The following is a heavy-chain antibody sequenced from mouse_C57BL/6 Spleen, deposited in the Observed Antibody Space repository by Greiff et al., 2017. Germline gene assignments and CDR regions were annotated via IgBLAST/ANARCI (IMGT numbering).Heavy chain of an antibody. CDR2: IDPSDSET. D-gene: IGHD2-3*01. J-gene: IGHJ3*01. CDR1: GYTFTSYW. V-gene: IGHV1-52*01. Sequence: QVQLQQSGAELVRPGSSVKLSCKASGYTFTSYWMHWVKQRPIQGLEWIGNIDPSDSETHYNQKFKDKATLTVDKSSSTAYMQLSSLTSEDSAVYYCARGGGDGSSWFAYWGQGTLVTVSA. CDR3: ARGGGDGSSWFAY.